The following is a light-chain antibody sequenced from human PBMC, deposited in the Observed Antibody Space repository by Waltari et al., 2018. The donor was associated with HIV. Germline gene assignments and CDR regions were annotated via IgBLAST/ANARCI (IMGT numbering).Light chain of an antibody. V-gene: IGKV1-5*03. Sequence: DIQMTQSPSTLSASVGDRVTITCRASQSISSWLAWYQQKPGKAPKLLIYKASSLESGVPSRFSGSGSGTEFTLTISSRQPDDFATYYCQQYNSYSFTFGPGTKVDIK. CDR3: QQYNSYSFT. J-gene: IGKJ3*01. CDR1: QSISSW. CDR2: KAS.